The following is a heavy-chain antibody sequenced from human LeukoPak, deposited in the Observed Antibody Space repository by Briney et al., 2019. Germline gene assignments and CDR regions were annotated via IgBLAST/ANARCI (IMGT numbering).Heavy chain of an antibody. CDR1: GFTFDDYA. V-gene: IGHV3-9*01. D-gene: IGHD3-22*01. CDR3: ARDLSHYDSSGLRY. CDR2: ISWNSGSI. Sequence: GRSLRLSCAASGFTFDDYAMHWARQAPGKGLEWVSGISWNSGSIGYADSVKGRFTISRDNSKNTLYLQMNSLRAEDTAVYYCARDLSHYDSSGLRYWGQGTLVTVSS. J-gene: IGHJ4*02.